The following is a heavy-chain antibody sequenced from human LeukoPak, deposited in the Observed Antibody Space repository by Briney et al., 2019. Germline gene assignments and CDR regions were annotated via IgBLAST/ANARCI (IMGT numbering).Heavy chain of an antibody. V-gene: IGHV3-30*02. CDR2: IRYDGSNK. J-gene: IGHJ6*03. CDR3: AKDGRYCSGGSCYHYYYYYMDV. CDR1: GFTFSSYG. Sequence: GGSLRLSCAASGFTFSSYGMHWVRQAPGKGLEWVAFIRYDGSNKYYADSVKGRFTISRDNSKNTLYLQMNSLRAEDTAVYYCAKDGRYCSGGSCYHYYYYYMDVWGKGTTVTISS. D-gene: IGHD2-15*01.